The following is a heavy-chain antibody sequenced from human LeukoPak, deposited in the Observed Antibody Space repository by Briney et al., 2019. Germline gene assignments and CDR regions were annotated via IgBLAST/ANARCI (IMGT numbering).Heavy chain of an antibody. CDR3: ASGYYDYVWGSYRNWFDP. Sequence: GGSLRLSCAASGFTFSSYWMSWVRQAPGKGLEWVANIKQDGSEKYYVDSVKGRFTISRDNAKNSLYLQMNSLRAEDTAVYYCASGYYDYVWGSYRNWFDPWGQGTLVTVSS. D-gene: IGHD3-16*02. CDR1: GFTFSSYW. J-gene: IGHJ5*02. V-gene: IGHV3-7*01. CDR2: IKQDGSEK.